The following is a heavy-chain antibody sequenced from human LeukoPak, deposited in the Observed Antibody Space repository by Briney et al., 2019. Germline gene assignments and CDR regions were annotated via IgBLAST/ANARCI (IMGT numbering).Heavy chain of an antibody. CDR2: ITPDGHEE. CDR1: GFTFSTYF. J-gene: IGHJ4*02. CDR3: AKWRWRQSEFDY. V-gene: IGHV3-7*01. D-gene: IGHD5-24*01. Sequence: PGGSLRLSCAASGFTFSTYFMGWVRQAPGKGLECVANITPDGHEEYCVDSVQGRFTISRDNTRNSLFLQMNSLGAEDTAIYYCAKWRWRQSEFDYWGQGTPVTVSS.